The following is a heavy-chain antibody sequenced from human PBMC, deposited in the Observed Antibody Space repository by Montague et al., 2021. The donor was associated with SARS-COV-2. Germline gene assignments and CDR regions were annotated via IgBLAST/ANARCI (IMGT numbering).Heavy chain of an antibody. CDR1: GFSLSTSGMC. V-gene: IGHV2-70*11. CDR3: ARTHYDILPGYYYGKDV. Sequence: PALVKPTQTLTLTCTFSGFSLSTSGMCVSWVRQPPGKALEWLARIDWDDDKYYSTSLKTRLTISKDTSKNQVVLTMTNMDPVDTATYYCARTHYDILPGYYYGKDVWGQGTTVTVSS. D-gene: IGHD3-9*01. CDR2: IDWDDDK. J-gene: IGHJ6*02.